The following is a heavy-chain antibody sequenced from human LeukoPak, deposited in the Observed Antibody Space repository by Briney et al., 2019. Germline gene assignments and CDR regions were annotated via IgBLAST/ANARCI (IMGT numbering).Heavy chain of an antibody. J-gene: IGHJ5*02. CDR1: GGTFSSYA. CDR3: ASTPSYSSSSGDWFDP. CDR2: IIPIFGTA. Sequence: SVKVSCKASGGTFSSYAISWVRQVPGQGLEWMGGIIPIFGTANYAQKFQGRVTITTDESTSTAYMELSSLRSEDTAVYYCASTPSYSSSSGDWFDPWGQGTLVTVSS. D-gene: IGHD6-13*01. V-gene: IGHV1-69*05.